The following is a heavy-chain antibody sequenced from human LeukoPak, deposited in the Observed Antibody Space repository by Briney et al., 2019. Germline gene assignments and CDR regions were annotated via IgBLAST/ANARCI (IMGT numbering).Heavy chain of an antibody. CDR2: IHPSGIT. V-gene: IGHV4-34*01. CDR1: DGSSGYY. J-gene: IGHJ4*02. CDR3: SRGRDQSKTGDY. D-gene: IGHD2-2*01. Sequence: PSDTLSLTCAVYDGSSGYYWSWIRQPPAKALEWIGEIHPSGITSFNPSLKSRASISADTSKNQFALKLTSVTAADPALYYCSRGRDQSKTGDYWGQGTLVTVSS.